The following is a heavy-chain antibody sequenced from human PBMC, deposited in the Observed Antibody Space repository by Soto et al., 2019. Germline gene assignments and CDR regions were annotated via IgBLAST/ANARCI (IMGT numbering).Heavy chain of an antibody. CDR2: IIPIFGTA. J-gene: IGHJ1*01. D-gene: IGHD1-26*01. V-gene: IGHV1-69*01. CDR1: GGTFSSYA. CDR3: AQSGTGEYFQH. Sequence: QVQLVQSGAEVKNPGSSVKVSCKASGGTFSSYAISWVRQAPGQGLEWMGGIIPIFGTANYAQKFQGRVTITAEESTSTAYMELSSMRSEDTAVYYFAQSGTGEYFQHWGQDTLVTVSS.